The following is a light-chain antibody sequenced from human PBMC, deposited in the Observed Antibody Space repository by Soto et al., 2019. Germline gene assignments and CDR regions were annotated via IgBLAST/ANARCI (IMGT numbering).Light chain of an antibody. CDR1: QSVSSTY. Sequence: EIVLTQSPGTLSLSPGERATLSCRASQSVSSTYLAWYQQNPGQAPRLLIYGASSRATGIPDRSSGSGSGTDFPLTISTLEPEEFAVYFCQQYGSSSYTFGQGTKLEIK. CDR2: GAS. J-gene: IGKJ2*01. V-gene: IGKV3-20*01. CDR3: QQYGSSSYT.